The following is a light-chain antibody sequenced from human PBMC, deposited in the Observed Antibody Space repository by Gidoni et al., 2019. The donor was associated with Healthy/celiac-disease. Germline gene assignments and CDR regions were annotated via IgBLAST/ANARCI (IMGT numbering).Light chain of an antibody. V-gene: IGKV2-28*01. CDR2: LGS. CDR1: QSLLHSNGYNY. J-gene: IGKJ2*01. Sequence: DIVMTQSPLSLPVTPGEPAYISCRSSQSLLHSNGYNYLDWYLQKPGQSPQLLISLGSNRASGVPDRFSGSGSGTDFTLKISRVEAEDVGVYYCMQALQTPYTFGQGTKLEIK. CDR3: MQALQTPYT.